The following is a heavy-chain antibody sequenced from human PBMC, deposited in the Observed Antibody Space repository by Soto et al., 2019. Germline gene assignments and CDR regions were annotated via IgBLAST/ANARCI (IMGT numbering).Heavy chain of an antibody. D-gene: IGHD5-18*01. CDR2: INPSGGST. Sequence: GASVKVSCKASGYTFTSYYMHWVRQAPGQGLEWMGIINPSGGSTGYAQKFQGRVTMTRDTSTSTVYMEVSSLRSEDTAVYYCVYSYGPSGMDVWGQGTTVTVSS. CDR1: GYTFTSYY. CDR3: VYSYGPSGMDV. V-gene: IGHV1-46*01. J-gene: IGHJ6*02.